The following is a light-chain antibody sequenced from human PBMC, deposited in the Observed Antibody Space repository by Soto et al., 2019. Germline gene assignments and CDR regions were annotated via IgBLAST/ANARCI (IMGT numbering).Light chain of an antibody. V-gene: IGKV1-33*01. J-gene: IGKJ2*01. CDR1: QDISNY. CDR2: DAS. CDR3: QQYDNLPPYT. Sequence: DIQMTQSPSSLSASVGDRVTITCQASQDISNYLNWYQQKPWKAPKLLIYDASNLETGVPSRFSGSGSGTDFTFTISSLQPEDIATYYCQQYDNLPPYTFGQGTKLEIK.